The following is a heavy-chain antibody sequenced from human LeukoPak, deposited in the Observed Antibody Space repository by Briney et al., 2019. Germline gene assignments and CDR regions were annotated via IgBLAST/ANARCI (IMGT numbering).Heavy chain of an antibody. CDR2: IKQDGSEK. V-gene: IGHV3-7*01. J-gene: IGHJ3*01. Sequence: SGGSLRLSCAASGFTFSSYWMSWVRQVPGKGLEWVANIKQDGSEKYFVDSVRGRFTISRDNAKNSLYLQMNSLRAEDTAVYYCARVHFGSDSFDFWGQGTMVTVSS. D-gene: IGHD3-3*01. CDR3: ARVHFGSDSFDF. CDR1: GFTFSSYW.